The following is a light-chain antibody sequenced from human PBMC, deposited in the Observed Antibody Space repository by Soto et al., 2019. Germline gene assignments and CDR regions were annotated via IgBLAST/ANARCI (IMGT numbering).Light chain of an antibody. J-gene: IGKJ2*01. V-gene: IGKV3-15*01. CDR3: QQYRNWPPEYT. Sequence: EIVMTQSPATLSVSPGERATLSCRASQSVSSNLAWYQQKPGQAPRLLIYGASTWATGIPARFSGSGSGTDFTLIFNNLQFVDFAIYYCQQYRNWPPEYTFGQGTKLEIK. CDR1: QSVSSN. CDR2: GAS.